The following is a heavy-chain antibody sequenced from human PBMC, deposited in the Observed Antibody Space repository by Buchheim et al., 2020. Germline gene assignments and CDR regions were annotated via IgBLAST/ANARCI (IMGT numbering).Heavy chain of an antibody. V-gene: IGHV1-2*04. J-gene: IGHJ5*02. D-gene: IGHD1-26*01. CDR2: INPNSGGT. Sequence: QVQLVQSGAEVKKPGASVKVSCKASGYTFTGYYMHWVRQAPGQGLEWMGWINPNSGGTNYAQKFQGWVTMTRDTSISPAHMELSRLRSDDTAVYYCARESGNSGSYSNWFDPWGQGTL. CDR1: GYTFTGYY. CDR3: ARESGNSGSYSNWFDP.